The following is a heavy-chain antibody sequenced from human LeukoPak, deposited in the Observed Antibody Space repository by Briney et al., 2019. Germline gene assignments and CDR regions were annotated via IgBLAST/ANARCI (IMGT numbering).Heavy chain of an antibody. CDR3: ARDVGASAPDAFDI. Sequence: MPGGSLRLSCTASGFTFSTYNMNWVRQAPGKGLEWVSSISTSSNYIYYADSVKGRFTISRDNAKNSLYLQMSSLRVEDTDVYYCARDVGASAPDAFDIWGQGTMVTVSS. V-gene: IGHV3-21*01. CDR1: GFTFSTYN. J-gene: IGHJ3*02. D-gene: IGHD1-26*01. CDR2: ISTSSNYI.